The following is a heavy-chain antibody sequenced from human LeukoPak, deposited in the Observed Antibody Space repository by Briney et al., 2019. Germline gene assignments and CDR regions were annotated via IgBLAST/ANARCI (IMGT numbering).Heavy chain of an antibody. CDR1: GYTFTSYY. CDR2: INANSGGT. D-gene: IGHD1-26*01. V-gene: IGHV1-2*02. J-gene: IGHJ4*02. CDR3: ARGPPQNSGNYFFDY. Sequence: GASVKVSCKASGYTFTSYYVHWVRQAPGQGLEWMGWINANSGGTGSAQKFQGRVTMTRDTSISTAYMELSRLTSDDTAVYYCARGPPQNSGNYFFDYSGQGTLVTVSS.